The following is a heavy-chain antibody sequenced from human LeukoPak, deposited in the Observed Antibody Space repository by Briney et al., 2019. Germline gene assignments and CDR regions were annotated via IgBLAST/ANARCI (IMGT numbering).Heavy chain of an antibody. CDR3: ATDGRYNWNYDRVFDY. Sequence: ASVKVSCKVSGYTLTELSMHWVRQAPGKGLEWMGGFDPEDGETIYAQKFQGRVTMTEDTSTDTAYMELSSLRSEDTAVYYCATDGRYNWNYDRVFDYWGQGTLVTVSS. CDR1: GYTLTELS. J-gene: IGHJ4*02. V-gene: IGHV1-24*01. CDR2: FDPEDGET. D-gene: IGHD1-7*01.